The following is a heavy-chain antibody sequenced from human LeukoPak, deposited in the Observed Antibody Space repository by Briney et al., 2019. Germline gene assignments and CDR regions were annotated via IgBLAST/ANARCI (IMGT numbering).Heavy chain of an antibody. D-gene: IGHD3-10*01. Sequence: ASVKVSCKASGYTFTSYYMHWVRQAPGQGLEWMGLINPSGGSTSYAQKFQGRVTMTRNTSISTAYMELSSLRSEDTAVYYCARGSITMVRGVTKPMGYWGQGTLVTVSS. CDR1: GYTFTSYY. V-gene: IGHV1-46*01. J-gene: IGHJ4*02. CDR2: INPSGGST. CDR3: ARGSITMVRGVTKPMGY.